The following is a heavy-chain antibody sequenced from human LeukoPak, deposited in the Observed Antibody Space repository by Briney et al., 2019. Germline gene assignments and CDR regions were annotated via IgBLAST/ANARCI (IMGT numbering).Heavy chain of an antibody. V-gene: IGHV5-10-1*01. Sequence: GESLKISCKGSGYCFISYWISWVGQMPGRGLVWMVTIDPSDSYTNYSPSFQGHVTISADKSISTAYLQWSSLKASDTAMYYCARHGEVAATPDNSGLDYWGQGTLVTVSS. CDR1: GYCFISYW. CDR2: IDPSDSYT. D-gene: IGHD2-15*01. CDR3: ARHGEVAATPDNSGLDY. J-gene: IGHJ4*02.